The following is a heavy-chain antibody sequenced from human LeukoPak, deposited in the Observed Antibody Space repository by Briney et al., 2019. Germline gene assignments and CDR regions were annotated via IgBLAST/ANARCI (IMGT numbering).Heavy chain of an antibody. CDR3: ASWYFDSSGFGYFDY. CDR1: GYTFTGYY. V-gene: IGHV1-2*02. Sequence: ASVKVSCKASGYTFTGYYIHWVRQAPGQGLEWMGWINPNSGGTNYAQKFQGRVTMTRDTSISTAYMELSRLRSDDTAVYYCASWYFDSSGFGYFDYWGQGTLVTVAS. CDR2: INPNSGGT. J-gene: IGHJ4*02. D-gene: IGHD3-22*01.